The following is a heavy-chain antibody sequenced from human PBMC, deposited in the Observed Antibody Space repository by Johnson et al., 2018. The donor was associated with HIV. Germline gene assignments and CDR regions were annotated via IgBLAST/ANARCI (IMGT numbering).Heavy chain of an antibody. CDR2: IYSGGST. D-gene: IGHD2-15*01. V-gene: IGHV3-66*01. CDR1: GFTVSGNY. Sequence: EVQLVESGGGLVQPGGSLRLSCGASGFTVSGNYMNWVRQAPGKGLEWVSVIYSGGSTYYADSVKGRFTISRDNSKNTLYLQMNSLRAEDTAVYYCARSQVAATSEGAFDIWGQGTMVTVSS. J-gene: IGHJ3*02. CDR3: ARSQVAATSEGAFDI.